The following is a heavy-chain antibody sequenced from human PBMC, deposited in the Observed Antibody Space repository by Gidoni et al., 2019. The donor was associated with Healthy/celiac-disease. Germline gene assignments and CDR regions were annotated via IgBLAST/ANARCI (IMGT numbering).Heavy chain of an antibody. CDR3: ARGYLPPDY. CDR2: IYYSGST. D-gene: IGHD1-20*01. Sequence: QVQLQESGPGLVKPSETLSLTCTVPGCSISSYYWSWIRQPPGKGLEWIGYIYYSGSTNYNPSLKSRVTISVDTSKNQFSLKLSSVTAADTAVYYCARGYLPPDYWGQGTLVTVSS. J-gene: IGHJ4*02. CDR1: GCSISSYY. V-gene: IGHV4-59*01.